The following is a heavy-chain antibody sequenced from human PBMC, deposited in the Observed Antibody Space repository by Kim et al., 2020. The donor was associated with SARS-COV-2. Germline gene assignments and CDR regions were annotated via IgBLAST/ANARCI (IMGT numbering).Heavy chain of an antibody. D-gene: IGHD4-17*01. Sequence: YQQKFQGRDTFTADKSTGQACMELSSLRSEDTAVYYCARGDDYGDYVLDYWGQGTLVTVSS. CDR3: ARGDDYGDYVLDY. J-gene: IGHJ4*02. V-gene: IGHV1-69*04.